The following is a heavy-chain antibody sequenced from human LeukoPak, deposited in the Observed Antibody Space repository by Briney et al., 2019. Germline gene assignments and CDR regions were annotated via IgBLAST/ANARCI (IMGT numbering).Heavy chain of an antibody. D-gene: IGHD3-22*01. CDR2: IWFDGSNK. J-gene: IGHJ4*02. V-gene: IGHV3-33*08. CDR3: ARDYYDSSGYGDYFDY. Sequence: PGGSLRLSCAASGFTFSNYFMHWVRQAPGKGLEWVAVIWFDGSNKYYADSVKGRFTISRDNAKNSLYLQMNSLRAEDTAVYYCARDYYDSSGYGDYFDYWGQGTLVTVSS. CDR1: GFTFSNYF.